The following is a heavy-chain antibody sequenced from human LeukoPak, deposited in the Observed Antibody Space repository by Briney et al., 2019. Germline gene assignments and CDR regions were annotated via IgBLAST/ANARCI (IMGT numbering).Heavy chain of an antibody. CDR1: GFTFSDYY. CDR3: ARDEGIRFDFDY. D-gene: IGHD3-10*01. V-gene: IGHV3-11*01. CDR2: ISSSGSTI. J-gene: IGHJ4*02. Sequence: GGSVRLSGAASGFTFSDYYRSWIRQAPGKGLEWGSYISSSGSTIYYADSVKGRFTISRDNAKNSLYLQMNSLRDEDTAVYYCARDEGIRFDFDYWGQGTLVTVPS.